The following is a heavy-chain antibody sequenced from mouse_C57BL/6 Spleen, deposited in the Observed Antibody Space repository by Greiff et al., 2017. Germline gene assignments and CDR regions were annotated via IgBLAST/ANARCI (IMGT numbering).Heavy chain of an antibody. V-gene: IGHV1-69*01. CDR2: IDPSDSYT. CDR1: GYTFTSYW. Sequence: VQLQQPGAELVMPGASVKLSCKASGYTFTSYWMHWVKQRPGQGLEWIGEIDPSDSYTNYNQKFKGKSTWTVDKSSSTAYMQLSSLTSEDSAVYYCARGDSSVLYFDYWGQGTTLTVSS. D-gene: IGHD3-2*02. CDR3: ARGDSSVLYFDY. J-gene: IGHJ2*01.